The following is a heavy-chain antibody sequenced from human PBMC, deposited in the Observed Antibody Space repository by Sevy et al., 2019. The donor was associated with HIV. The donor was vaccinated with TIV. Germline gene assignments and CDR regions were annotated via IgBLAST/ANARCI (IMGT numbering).Heavy chain of an antibody. J-gene: IGHJ3*02. CDR2: IYYSGST. D-gene: IGHD2-15*01. Sequence: SETLSLTCTVSGGSISSYYWSWIRQPPGKGLEWIGYIYYSGSTNYNPSLKSRVTISVDPSKNQFSLKLSSVTAADTAVYYCARDGYCSGGSCHSGTAFDIWGQGTMVTVS. CDR1: GGSISSYY. V-gene: IGHV4-59*01. CDR3: ARDGYCSGGSCHSGTAFDI.